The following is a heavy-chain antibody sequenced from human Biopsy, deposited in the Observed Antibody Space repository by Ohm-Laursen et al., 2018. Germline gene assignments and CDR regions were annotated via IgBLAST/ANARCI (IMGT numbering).Heavy chain of an antibody. J-gene: IGHJ5*02. CDR3: ARGPGKLWSGYYT. D-gene: IGHD3-3*01. CDR1: GFNFSDYN. CDR2: IYSDGNT. V-gene: IGHV3-53*01. Sequence: SLRLSCAASGFNFSDYNMNWIRQAPGKGLQWVSLIYSDGNTYYADSVKGRFTISRDIPRNTLYLQMNSLRAEDTAVYYCARGPGKLWSGYYTWGQGSLVSVSS.